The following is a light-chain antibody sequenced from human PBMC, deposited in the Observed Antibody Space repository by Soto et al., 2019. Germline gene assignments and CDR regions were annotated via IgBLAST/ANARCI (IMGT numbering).Light chain of an antibody. CDR2: AAS. CDR1: QTVNGW. J-gene: IGKJ1*01. Sequence: IQLTQSPSTLSASVGDRVTITCRASQTVNGWLAWYQQKAGRAPKLLIYAASNLESGVPSRFSGSGSGSEFTLTISSLQPDDSATYYCQHYNSNPWTFGQGTKVEVQ. CDR3: QHYNSNPWT. V-gene: IGKV1-5*01.